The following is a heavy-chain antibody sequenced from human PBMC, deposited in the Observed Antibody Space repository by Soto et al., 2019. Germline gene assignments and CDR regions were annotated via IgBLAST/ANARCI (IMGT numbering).Heavy chain of an antibody. D-gene: IGHD6-19*01. Sequence: QVQLVESGGGVVQPGRSLTLSCAASGFTFSNYGLHWVRQAPGKGLEWVAMISFDGMSKYYADSVKGRFTISRESSKNTLYLHMNSLIAEDTAVYFCARDRQQWLVNGMDVWGQGTTVTVSS. CDR3: ARDRQQWLVNGMDV. CDR2: ISFDGMSK. CDR1: GFTFSNYG. J-gene: IGHJ6*02. V-gene: IGHV3-30*03.